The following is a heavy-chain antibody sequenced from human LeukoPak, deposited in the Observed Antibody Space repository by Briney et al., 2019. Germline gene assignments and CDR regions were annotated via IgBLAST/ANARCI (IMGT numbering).Heavy chain of an antibody. V-gene: IGHV3-30-3*01. CDR2: ISYDGSNK. CDR3: ARGPLFGAQFDY. D-gene: IGHD3-10*02. Sequence: GRSLRLSCAASGFTFSSYAMHWVRQAPGKGLEWVAVISYDGSNKYYADSVEGRFTISRDNSKNTLYLQMNSLRAEDTAVYYCARGPLFGAQFDYWGQGTLVTVSS. CDR1: GFTFSSYA. J-gene: IGHJ4*02.